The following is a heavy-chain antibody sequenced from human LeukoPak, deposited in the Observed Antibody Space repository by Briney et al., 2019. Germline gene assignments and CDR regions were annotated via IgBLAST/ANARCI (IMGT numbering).Heavy chain of an antibody. J-gene: IGHJ5*01. CDR2: ISGRGSTV. CDR1: GFSFSDYY. CDR3: ARDRGNSDPGDWFDS. Sequence: GGSLRLSCAASGFSFSDYYMSWIRQAPGEGLEWVSYISGRGSTVYYADCVRGRFTISRDKAKNSLYLEMNSLRAEDTAVYYCARDRGNSDPGDWFDSWGQGTLVTVSS. V-gene: IGHV3-11*01. D-gene: IGHD4-23*01.